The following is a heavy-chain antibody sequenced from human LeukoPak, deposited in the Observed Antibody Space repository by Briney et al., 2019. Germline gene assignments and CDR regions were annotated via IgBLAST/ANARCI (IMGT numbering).Heavy chain of an antibody. CDR2: INPNSGGT. CDR1: GYTFTGYY. D-gene: IGHD6-19*01. Sequence: ASVKVSCKASGYTFTGYYMHWVRQAPGQGLEWMGWINPNSGGTNYAQKFQGRVTMTRDTSISTAYMELSRLRSDDTAVYYCARDPGRSDQWLKYYFDYWGQGTLVTVSS. CDR3: ARDPGRSDQWLKYYFDY. V-gene: IGHV1-2*02. J-gene: IGHJ4*02.